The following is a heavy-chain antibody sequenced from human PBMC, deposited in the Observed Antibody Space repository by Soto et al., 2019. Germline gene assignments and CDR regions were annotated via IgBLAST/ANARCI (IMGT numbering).Heavy chain of an antibody. Sequence: EVQLVESGGNLVQPGGSLRLSCAASGFTFSTYWMTWVRQAPGKGLEWVANIKQDGSERYYVDSVKGRFTISRDNAKNSLYLQMNSLTAEDTAVYFCARDEYCIRTNCLRSYYYGVDVWGQGTTVTVSS. CDR2: IKQDGSER. V-gene: IGHV3-7*01. D-gene: IGHD2-2*01. CDR3: ARDEYCIRTNCLRSYYYGVDV. J-gene: IGHJ6*02. CDR1: GFTFSTYW.